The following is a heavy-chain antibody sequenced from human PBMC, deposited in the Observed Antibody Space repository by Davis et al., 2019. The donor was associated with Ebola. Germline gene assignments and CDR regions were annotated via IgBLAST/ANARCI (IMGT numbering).Heavy chain of an antibody. V-gene: IGHV3-30*18. CDR2: ISSDGNTK. Sequence: PGGSLRLSCVASGFTFRSYGIHWVRQAPGKGLEWVAVISSDGNTKYYADSVKGRFTISRDNSRNTLYLQMDSLRADDTALYFCAKKRSASWRESDSWGQGTLVTVSS. CDR3: AKKRSASWRESDS. J-gene: IGHJ4*02. D-gene: IGHD2-2*01. CDR1: GFTFRSYG.